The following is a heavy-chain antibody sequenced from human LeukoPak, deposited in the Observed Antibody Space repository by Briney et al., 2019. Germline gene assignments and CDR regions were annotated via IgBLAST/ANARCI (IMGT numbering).Heavy chain of an antibody. CDR1: GFTFNAFG. D-gene: IGHD2-21*02. CDR3: ARFRTWGDKAFDY. V-gene: IGHV3-48*01. CDR2: IGTTSGAI. Sequence: GGSPRLSCAASGFTFNAFGMNWVRQAPGEGLEWVSYIGTTSGAIYYADSVKGRFTISRDSAKNSLYLQMNSLRAEDTAVYYCARFRTWGDKAFDYWGQGTLVTVSS. J-gene: IGHJ4*02.